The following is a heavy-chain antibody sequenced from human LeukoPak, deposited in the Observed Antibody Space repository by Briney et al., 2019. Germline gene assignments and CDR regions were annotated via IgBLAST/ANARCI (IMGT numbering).Heavy chain of an antibody. CDR1: GFSFSNYW. Sequence: PGGSLRLSCEASGFSFSNYWMSWVRQAPGKGLEWVANIKQDGSEIYYVDSVRGRFTISRDNAKNSLYLQMNSLRAPDTAVYYCARPSLNTGSYFDYWGQGILVSVSS. CDR3: ARPSLNTGSYFDY. D-gene: IGHD1-26*01. V-gene: IGHV3-7*01. J-gene: IGHJ4*02. CDR2: IKQDGSEI.